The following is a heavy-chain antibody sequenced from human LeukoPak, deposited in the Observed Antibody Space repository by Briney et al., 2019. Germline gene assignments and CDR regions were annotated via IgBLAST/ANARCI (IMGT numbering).Heavy chain of an antibody. J-gene: IGHJ6*02. V-gene: IGHV1-3*01. CDR3: ARDNLYSKGRMDV. CDR2: INAGNGNT. CDR1: GYTFTSYA. Sequence: ASVKVSCKASGYTFTSYAMHWVRQAPGQRLEWMGWINAGNGNTKYSQKFQGRVTITRDTSACTAYKELSSLRSEDTAVYYCARDNLYSKGRMDVWGQGTTVTVSS. D-gene: IGHD6-13*01.